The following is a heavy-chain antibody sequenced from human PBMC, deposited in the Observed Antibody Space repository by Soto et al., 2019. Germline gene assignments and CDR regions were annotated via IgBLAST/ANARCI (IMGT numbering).Heavy chain of an antibody. V-gene: IGHV4-39*01. D-gene: IGHD5-18*01. CDR3: ARQGYTSGRVNWFDP. Sequence: QLHLQESGPGLVKPSETLSLTCTVSGGSISSGSYFWGWIRQPPGKGLEWIGSMHYSGTTYYSPSLKNRVTISGDTSKNYFSLKLSSVTAADTAVYYCARQGYTSGRVNWFDPWGQGTLVTVSS. J-gene: IGHJ5*02. CDR2: MHYSGTT. CDR1: GGSISSGSYF.